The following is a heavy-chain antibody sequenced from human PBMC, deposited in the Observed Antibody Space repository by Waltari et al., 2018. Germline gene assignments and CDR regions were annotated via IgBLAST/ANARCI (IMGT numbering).Heavy chain of an antibody. CDR1: GFTFSSYS. Sequence: EVQLVEAGGGLVKPGGSLRLSCAASGFTFSSYSMNWVRQAPGKGLGGVSSISSSSSYINYADSVKCRFTITSDNAKNALYRQMNSLTAEVTAVYYCARSSPVHYKAATISPVHYYYGMDVWGQGTTVTVSS. CDR3: ARSSPVHYKAATISPVHYYYGMDV. D-gene: IGHD5-12*01. J-gene: IGHJ6*02. V-gene: IGHV3-21*01. CDR2: ISSSSSYI.